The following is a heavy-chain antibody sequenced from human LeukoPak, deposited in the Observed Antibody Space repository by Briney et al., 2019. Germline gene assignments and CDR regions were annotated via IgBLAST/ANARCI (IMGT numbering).Heavy chain of an antibody. CDR3: ARLGGSGSYSLNNWFDP. CDR2: ISAYNGNT. D-gene: IGHD3-10*01. V-gene: IGHV1-18*01. Sequence: EASVKVSCKASGYTFTSYGISWVRQAPGQGLEWMGWISAYNGNTNYAQKLQGRVTMTTDTSTSTAYMELRSLRTDDTAAYYCARLGGSGSYSLNNWFDPWGQGTLATVSS. J-gene: IGHJ5*02. CDR1: GYTFTSYG.